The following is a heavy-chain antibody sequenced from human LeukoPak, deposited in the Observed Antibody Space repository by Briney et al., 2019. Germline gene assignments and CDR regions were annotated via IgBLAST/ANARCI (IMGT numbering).Heavy chain of an antibody. Sequence: GGSLRLSCAASGFIFSNYYMSWIRQAPGKGLECVSYISSIGSTIYYADSVKGRFTISRDNAKNSLFLQMNSLRAEDTAVYYCAREYRVVAASFDNWGQGTLVTVSS. D-gene: IGHD2-2*01. CDR1: GFIFSNYY. J-gene: IGHJ4*02. V-gene: IGHV3-11*01. CDR3: AREYRVVAASFDN. CDR2: ISSIGSTI.